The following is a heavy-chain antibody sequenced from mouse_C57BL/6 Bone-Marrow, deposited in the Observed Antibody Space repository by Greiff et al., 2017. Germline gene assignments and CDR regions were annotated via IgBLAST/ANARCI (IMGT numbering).Heavy chain of an antibody. V-gene: IGHV1-82*01. J-gene: IGHJ1*03. Sequence: VQLQQSGPELVKPGASVKISCKASGYAFSSSWMNWVKQRPGKGLEWIGRIYPGDGDTNSNGTFKGKATLTADKSSSTAYMQLSSLTSEDSAVYFCARFNHYWYFDVWGTGTTVTVSS. CDR1: GYAFSSSW. CDR2: IYPGDGDT. CDR3: ARFNHYWYFDV.